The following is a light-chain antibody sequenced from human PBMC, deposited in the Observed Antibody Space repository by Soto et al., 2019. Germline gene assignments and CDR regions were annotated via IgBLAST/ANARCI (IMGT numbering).Light chain of an antibody. V-gene: IGKV1-39*01. CDR1: QSIDIY. Sequence: QLTQSPSSLSASVGDRVTITCRASQSIDIYLHWYQQKPGKAPKLLIYSASSSQRGVPSRFSGSGSGTDFTPTISSLQPEDSATYYCQQSYTHPSFGQGTKVEVK. CDR3: QQSYTHPS. J-gene: IGKJ1*01. CDR2: SAS.